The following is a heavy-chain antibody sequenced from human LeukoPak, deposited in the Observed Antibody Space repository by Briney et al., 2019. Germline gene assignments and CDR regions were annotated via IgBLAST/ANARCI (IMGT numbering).Heavy chain of an antibody. CDR1: GFTFSDYY. J-gene: IGHJ4*02. CDR2: ISSSGSTI. CDR3: ARGPVYYDSSGLDY. Sequence: SGGSLRLSCAASGFTFSDYYMSWIRQAPGKGLEWVSYISSSGSTIYYADSVKGRFTISRDNAKNSLYPQMNSLRAEDTAVYYCARGPVYYDSSGLDYWGQGTLVTVSS. D-gene: IGHD3-22*01. V-gene: IGHV3-11*01.